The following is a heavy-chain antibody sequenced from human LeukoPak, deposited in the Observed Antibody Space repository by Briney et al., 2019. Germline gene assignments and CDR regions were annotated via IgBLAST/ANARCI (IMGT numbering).Heavy chain of an antibody. J-gene: IGHJ3*02. V-gene: IGHV4-34*01. Sequence: SETLSLTCAVYAGSFSGYYWSWIRQPPGKGLEWIGEINHSGSTNYNPSLKSRVTISVDTSKNQFSLKLSSVTAADTAVYYCARRRPYYDSSGSDDAFDIWGQGTMVTVSS. CDR3: ARRRPYYDSSGSDDAFDI. CDR1: AGSFSGYY. CDR2: INHSGST. D-gene: IGHD3-22*01.